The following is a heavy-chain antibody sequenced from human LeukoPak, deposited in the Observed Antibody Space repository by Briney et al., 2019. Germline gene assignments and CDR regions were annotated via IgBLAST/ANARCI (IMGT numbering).Heavy chain of an antibody. J-gene: IGHJ4*02. CDR1: GGSISPYH. CDR3: ARRNYGDYDHYFDY. V-gene: IGHV4-59*08. Sequence: MSSETLSLTCTVSGGSISPYHWSWIRQPPGKGLEWIGYIYYSGSTNYNPSLKSRVTISGDTSRNQFSLRLSSVTAADTAVYFCARRNYGDYDHYFDYWGQGILVTVSS. CDR2: IYYSGST. D-gene: IGHD4-17*01.